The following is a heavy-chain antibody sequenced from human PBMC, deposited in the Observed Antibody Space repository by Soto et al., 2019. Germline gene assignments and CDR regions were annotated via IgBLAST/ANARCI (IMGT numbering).Heavy chain of an antibody. V-gene: IGHV1-69*12. CDR2: IIPIFGAA. J-gene: IGHJ3*02. D-gene: IGHD3-9*01. CDR1: GGTFSSYA. CDR3: AREVYYDILTGYSADAFDI. Sequence: QVQLVQSGAEVKKPGSSVKVSCKASGGTFSSYAISWVRQAPGQGLEWMGGIIPIFGAANYAQKFQGRVTITADESTSTAYMELSSLRSEDTAVYYCAREVYYDILTGYSADAFDIWGQGTMVTVSS.